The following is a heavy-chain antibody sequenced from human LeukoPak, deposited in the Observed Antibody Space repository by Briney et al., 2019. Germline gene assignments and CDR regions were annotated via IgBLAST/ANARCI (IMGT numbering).Heavy chain of an antibody. CDR2: IRGSGGST. CDR3: AKDRGYYDSSGVLVLTTN. V-gene: IGHV3-23*01. D-gene: IGHD3-22*01. J-gene: IGHJ4*02. CDR1: GFTFSSYA. Sequence: PGGSLRLSCAASGFTFSSYAMSWVRQAPGKGLEWVSAIRGSGGSTYYADSVKGRFTISRDNSKNTLYLQMNSLRAEDTAVYYCAKDRGYYDSSGVLVLTTNWGQGTLVTVSS.